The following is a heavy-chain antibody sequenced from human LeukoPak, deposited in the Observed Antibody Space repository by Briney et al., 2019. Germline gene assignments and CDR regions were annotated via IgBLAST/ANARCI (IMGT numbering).Heavy chain of an antibody. Sequence: PSQTLSLTCTVSGGSISSGYYYWSWIRQPPGKGLEYIGYIYYGGTYYDPSLKSRVTISVDTSKNQFSLKLSSVTAADTAVYYCARGTWSSSIDYWGQGTLVTVSS. V-gene: IGHV4-30-4*01. J-gene: IGHJ4*02. CDR3: ARGTWSSSIDY. D-gene: IGHD6-6*01. CDR1: GGSISSGYYY. CDR2: IYYGGT.